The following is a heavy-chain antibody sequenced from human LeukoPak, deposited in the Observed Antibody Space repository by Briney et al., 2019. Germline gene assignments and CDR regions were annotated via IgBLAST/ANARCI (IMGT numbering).Heavy chain of an antibody. Sequence: SETLSLTCTVSGGSISSSSYYWGWIRQPPGKGLEWIGSIYYSGSTYYNPSLKSRVTISVDTSNNQFSLKLSSVTAADTAVYYCARQVYCSSTSCYGHPPPYFDYWGQGTLVTVSS. CDR1: GGSISSSSYY. J-gene: IGHJ4*02. CDR3: ARQVYCSSTSCYGHPPPYFDY. D-gene: IGHD2-2*01. CDR2: IYYSGST. V-gene: IGHV4-39*01.